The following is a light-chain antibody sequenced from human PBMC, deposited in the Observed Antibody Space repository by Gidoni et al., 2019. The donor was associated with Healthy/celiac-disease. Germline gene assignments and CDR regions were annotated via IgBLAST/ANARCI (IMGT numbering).Light chain of an antibody. J-gene: IGKJ4*01. CDR2: GAS. CDR3: QQYGSSPPLT. V-gene: IGKV3-20*01. CDR1: QSVSSSY. Sequence: EIVLTQSPGTLSLSPGERATLSCRASQSVSSSYLAWYQQKPGQAPSLLIYGASSRATGIPDRFSGSGSGKDFTLTISRLEPEDFAVYYCQQYGSSPPLTFGGGTKVEIK.